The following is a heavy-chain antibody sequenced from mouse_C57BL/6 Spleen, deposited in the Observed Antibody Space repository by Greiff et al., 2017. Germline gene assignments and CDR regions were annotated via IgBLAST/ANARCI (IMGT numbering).Heavy chain of an antibody. CDR1: GYTFTDYY. CDR2: IYPGSGNT. V-gene: IGHV1-76*01. J-gene: IGHJ2*01. D-gene: IGHD3-2*02. Sequence: QVQLKQSGAELVRPGASVKLSCKASGYTFTDYYINWVKQRPGQGLEWIARIYPGSGNTYYNEKFKGKATLTAEKSSSTAYMQLSSLTSEDSAVYFCARETPSGQLRLRDYFDYWGQGTTLTVSS. CDR3: ARETPSGQLRLRDYFDY.